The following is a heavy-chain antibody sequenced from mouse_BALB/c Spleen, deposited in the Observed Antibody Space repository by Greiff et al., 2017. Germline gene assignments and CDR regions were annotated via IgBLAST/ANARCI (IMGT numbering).Heavy chain of an antibody. CDR2: IDTSDSYT. J-gene: IGHJ2*01. V-gene: IGHV1-69*01. D-gene: IGHD1-1*02. CDR1: GYTFTDYW. CDR3: VWSQRDYFDY. Sequence: QVQLQQPGAELVMPGASVKMSCKASGYTFTDYWMHWVKQRPGQGLEWIGAIDTSDSYTSYNQKFKGKATLTVDESSSTAYMQLSSLTSEDSAVYYCVWSQRDYFDYWGQGTTLTVSS.